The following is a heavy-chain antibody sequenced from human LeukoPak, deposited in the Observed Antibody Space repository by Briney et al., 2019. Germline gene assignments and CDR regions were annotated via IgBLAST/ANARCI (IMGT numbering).Heavy chain of an antibody. D-gene: IGHD4-17*01. J-gene: IGHJ3*02. V-gene: IGHV3-7*01. CDR3: AGIYGDYVLFAFDI. CDR1: GFTFSSYW. Sequence: GGSLRLSCAASGFTFSSYWMSWVRQAPGKGLEWVANIKQDGSEKYYVDSVKGRFTISRDNAENSLYLQMNSLRAEDTAVYYCAGIYGDYVLFAFDIWGQGTMVTVSS. CDR2: IKQDGSEK.